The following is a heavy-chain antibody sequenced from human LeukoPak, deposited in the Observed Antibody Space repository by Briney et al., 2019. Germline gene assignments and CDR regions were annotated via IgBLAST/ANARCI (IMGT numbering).Heavy chain of an antibody. V-gene: IGHV3-21*01. CDR3: ARDFYDSSGYNDAFDI. D-gene: IGHD3-22*01. CDR2: ISSSSSYI. Sequence: GGSLRLSCAASGFTFSSYSMNWVRQAPGKGLEWVSFISSSSSYIYYADSVKGRFTISRDNAKNSLYLQMNSLRAEDTAVYYCARDFYDSSGYNDAFDIWGQGTMVTVSS. CDR1: GFTFSSYS. J-gene: IGHJ3*02.